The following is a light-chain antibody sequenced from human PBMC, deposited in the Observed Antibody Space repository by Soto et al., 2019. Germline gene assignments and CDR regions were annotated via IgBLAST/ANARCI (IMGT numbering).Light chain of an antibody. V-gene: IGKV3-20*01. CDR3: QQTYTSIT. CDR2: GAS. CDR1: QSVSNNY. Sequence: EIVLTPSPGTLSLSPGERATLSCRASQSVSNNYLAWYQQKPGRAPRLLIYGASNRATGIPDRFSGSGSGTDFTLTISSLQPEDFATYYCQQTYTSITFGQGTRLE. J-gene: IGKJ5*01.